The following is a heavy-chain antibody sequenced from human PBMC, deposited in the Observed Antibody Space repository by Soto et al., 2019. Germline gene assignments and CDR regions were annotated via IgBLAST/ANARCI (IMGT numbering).Heavy chain of an antibody. CDR1: GFTFDDYA. J-gene: IGHJ6*02. Sequence: EVQLVESGGGLVQPGRSLRLSCAASGFTFDDYAMHWVRQAPGKGLEWVSGISWNSGSIGYADSVKGRFTISRDNAKNXLXXQMNSLRAEDTALYYCAKDIGSSGWYNYYYYGMDVWGQGTTVTVSS. V-gene: IGHV3-9*01. CDR3: AKDIGSSGWYNYYYYGMDV. CDR2: ISWNSGSI. D-gene: IGHD6-19*01.